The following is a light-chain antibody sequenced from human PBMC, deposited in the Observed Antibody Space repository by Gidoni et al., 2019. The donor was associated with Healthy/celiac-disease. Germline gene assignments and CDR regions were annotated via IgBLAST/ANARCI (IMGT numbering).Light chain of an antibody. CDR1: SSDVGGYHY. Sequence: QSALTQPASVSGSPGQSITISCTGTSSDVGGYHYVSWYQQHPGKAPKLMTHEVSNRPSGVSNRFSGSKSGNTASLTISGLQAEDEADYYCSSYTSSSTYVFGTGTKVTV. J-gene: IGLJ1*01. CDR2: EVS. V-gene: IGLV2-14*01. CDR3: SSYTSSSTYV.